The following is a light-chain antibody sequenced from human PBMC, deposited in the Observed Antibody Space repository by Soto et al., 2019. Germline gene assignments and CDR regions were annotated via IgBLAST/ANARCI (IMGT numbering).Light chain of an antibody. J-gene: IGKJ1*01. CDR1: QGISNY. Sequence: DIQMTQSPSSLSASVGDTVTISCPSSQGISNYLAWYQHKPGQVPNLLIYSASTLQSWGPARFSGSGSGTDFTLTISSLRPEDVATYYCRKYNNSPRSFGHGTKVEI. CDR2: SAS. CDR3: RKYNNSPRS. V-gene: IGKV1-27*01.